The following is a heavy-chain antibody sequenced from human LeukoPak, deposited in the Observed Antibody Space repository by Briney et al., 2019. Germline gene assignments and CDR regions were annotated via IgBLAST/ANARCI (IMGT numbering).Heavy chain of an antibody. CDR2: MSYSGSA. CDR1: GGPIGSYF. Sequence: PSETLSLTCTVSGGPIGSYFWSWIRQPPGKGLEWLGYMSYSGSASYSPSLKNRVTISVDTSKKQVTLNLISVTAADTATYHCARHDWVRQPFDTWGQGALVTVSS. J-gene: IGHJ4*02. V-gene: IGHV4-59*08. CDR3: ARHDWVRQPFDT. D-gene: IGHD5-12*01.